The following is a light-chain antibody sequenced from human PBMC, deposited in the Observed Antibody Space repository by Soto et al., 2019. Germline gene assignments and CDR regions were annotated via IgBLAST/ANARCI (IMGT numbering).Light chain of an antibody. CDR1: SSDIGNYNY. J-gene: IGLJ2*01. V-gene: IGLV2-14*03. CDR3: SSYTSRTTFEL. Sequence: QSVLTQPASVSGSPGQSITISCTGTSSDIGNYNYVSWYQQHPGKAPKLMIYDVSNRPSGVSNRFSGSKSGNTASLTISGLQAEDEADYYCSSYTSRTTFELFGGGTKLTVL. CDR2: DVS.